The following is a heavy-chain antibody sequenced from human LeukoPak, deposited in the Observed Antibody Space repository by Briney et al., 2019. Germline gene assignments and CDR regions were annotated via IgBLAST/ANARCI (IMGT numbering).Heavy chain of an antibody. CDR3: ARGLTAMAGVPFDY. J-gene: IGHJ4*02. V-gene: IGHV4-34*01. D-gene: IGHD5-18*01. CDR2: INHSGST. CDR1: GGSFSGCY. Sequence: SETLSLTCAVYGGSFSGCYWSWIRQPPGKGLEWIGEINHSGSTNYNPSLKSRVTISVDTSKNQFSLKLSSVTAADTAVYYCARGLTAMAGVPFDYWGQGTLVTVSS.